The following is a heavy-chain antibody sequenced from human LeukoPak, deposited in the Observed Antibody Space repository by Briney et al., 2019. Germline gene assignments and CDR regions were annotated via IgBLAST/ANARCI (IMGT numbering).Heavy chain of an antibody. D-gene: IGHD3-10*01. CDR2: IWYDGSNK. Sequence: GGSLRLSCAASGFTLSSYGMHWVRQAPGKGLEWVAVIWYDGSNKYYADSVKGRFTISRDNSKNTLYLQMNSLRAEDTAVYYCARDGFGESFFDYWGQGTLVTVSS. CDR1: GFTLSSYG. J-gene: IGHJ4*02. V-gene: IGHV3-33*01. CDR3: ARDGFGESFFDY.